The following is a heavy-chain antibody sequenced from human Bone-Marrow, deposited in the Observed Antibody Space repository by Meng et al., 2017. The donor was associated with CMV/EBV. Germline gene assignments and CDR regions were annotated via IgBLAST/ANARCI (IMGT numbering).Heavy chain of an antibody. V-gene: IGHV1-69*10. D-gene: IGHD2-2*01. CDR3: ARVVPAAMYYYYGMDV. Sequence: SVKVSCKASGGTFSSYAISWVRQAPGQGLEWMGGIIPILGIANYAQKFQGRVTITADKSTSTAYMELSSLRSEDTAVYYCARVVPAAMYYYYGMDVWGQGTTVTVSS. J-gene: IGHJ6*02. CDR1: GGTFSSYA. CDR2: IIPILGIA.